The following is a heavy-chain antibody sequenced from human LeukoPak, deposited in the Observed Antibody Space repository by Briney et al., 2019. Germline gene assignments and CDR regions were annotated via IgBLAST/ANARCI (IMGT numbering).Heavy chain of an antibody. CDR3: ARDGGLGGSYPFDY. V-gene: IGHV3-30*04. J-gene: IGHJ4*02. CDR1: GFTFSSYA. D-gene: IGHD1-26*01. Sequence: PGRSLRLSCAASGFTFSSYAMHWVRQAPGKGLEWVALISYDESNKYYADSVKGRFTISRDNAKNSLYLQMNSLRAEDTAVYYCARDGGLGGSYPFDYWGQGTLVTVSS. CDR2: ISYDESNK.